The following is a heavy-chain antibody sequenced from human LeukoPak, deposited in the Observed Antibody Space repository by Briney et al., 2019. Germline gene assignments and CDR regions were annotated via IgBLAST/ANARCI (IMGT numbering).Heavy chain of an antibody. D-gene: IGHD5-18*01. CDR2: ISYDGSNK. J-gene: IGHJ4*02. Sequence: GGSLRLSSAASGFTFSSYAMHWVRQAPGKGLGWVAVISYDGSNKYYADSVKGRFTISRDNSKNTLYLQMNSLRAEDTAVYYCARDDGYSYGYGYFDYWGQGTLVTVSS. CDR3: ARDDGYSYGYGYFDY. CDR1: GFTFSSYA. V-gene: IGHV3-30*04.